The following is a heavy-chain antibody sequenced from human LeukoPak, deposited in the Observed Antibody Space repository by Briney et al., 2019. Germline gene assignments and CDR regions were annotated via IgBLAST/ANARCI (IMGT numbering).Heavy chain of an antibody. CDR3: ARIVRGVTKYYFDY. CDR1: GFTFSDYY. J-gene: IGHJ4*02. Sequence: GGSLRLSCAASGFTFSDYYMSWIRQAPGKGLEWVSYISSSSSYTNYADSVKGRFTISRGNAKNSLYLQMNSLRAEDTAVYYCARIVRGVTKYYFDYWGQGTLVTVSS. D-gene: IGHD3-10*01. V-gene: IGHV3-11*06. CDR2: ISSSSSYT.